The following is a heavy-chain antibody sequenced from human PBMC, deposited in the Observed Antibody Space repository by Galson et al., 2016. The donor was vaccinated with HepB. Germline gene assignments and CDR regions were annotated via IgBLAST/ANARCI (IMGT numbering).Heavy chain of an antibody. D-gene: IGHD3-10*01. J-gene: IGHJ4*02. CDR3: AKSRGSDQFFES. CDR2: IYSGGGT. CDR1: GFNVGNNY. Sequence: SLRLSCAVSGFNVGNNYMSWVRQAPGKGLEWVSLIYSGGGTDYADSVKGRFTISRDNSKNTVSLQMNSLTTEDTAVYYCAKSRGSDQFFESWGQGALVTVSS. V-gene: IGHV3-66*01.